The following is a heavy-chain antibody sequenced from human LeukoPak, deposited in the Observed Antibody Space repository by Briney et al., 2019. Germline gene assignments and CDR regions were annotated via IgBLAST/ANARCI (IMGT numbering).Heavy chain of an antibody. J-gene: IGHJ4*02. CDR2: INSDGTST. CDR1: GFTFTSYW. CDR3: VREAPFDY. V-gene: IGHV3-74*01. D-gene: IGHD6-6*01. Sequence: GGSLRLSCAASGFTFTSYWMHWVRQAPGKGLVWVSRINSDGTSTGYADSVKGRFTISRDNAKNMLYLEMNSLRVDDTSVYYCVREAPFDYWGQGTLVTVSS.